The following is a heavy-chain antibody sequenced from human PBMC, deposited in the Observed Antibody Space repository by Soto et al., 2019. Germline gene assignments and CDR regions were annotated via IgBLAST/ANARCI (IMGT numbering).Heavy chain of an antibody. J-gene: IGHJ6*02. D-gene: IGHD1-1*01. CDR2: IYYSGST. CDR3: ARDRNWKGYDGMDV. CDR1: GGSISSYY. V-gene: IGHV4-59*01. Sequence: QVQLQESGPGLVKPSETLSLTCTVSGGSISSYYWSWIRQPPGKGLEWIGYIYYSGSTNYNPSLNSRVTISVGTSKSQFSLKLSSVTAADTAVYYCARDRNWKGYDGMDVWGQGTTVTVSS.